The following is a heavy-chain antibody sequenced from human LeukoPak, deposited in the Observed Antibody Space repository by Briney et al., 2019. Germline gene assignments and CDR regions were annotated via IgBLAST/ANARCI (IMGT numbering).Heavy chain of an antibody. CDR3: ARSIPNVAYCGGDCQAGWYFDL. D-gene: IGHD2-21*02. J-gene: IGHJ2*01. CDR1: GGSISSGGYY. Sequence: PSETLSLTCTVSGGSISSGGYYWSWIRQHPGKGLEWIGYIYYSGSTYYNPSLKSRVTISVDTSKNQFSLKLSSVTAADTAVYYCARSIPNVAYCGGDCQAGWYFDLWGRGTLVTVSS. V-gene: IGHV4-31*03. CDR2: IYYSGST.